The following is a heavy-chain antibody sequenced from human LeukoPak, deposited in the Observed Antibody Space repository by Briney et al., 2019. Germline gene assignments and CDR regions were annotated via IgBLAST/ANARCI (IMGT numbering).Heavy chain of an antibody. V-gene: IGHV3-74*01. CDR3: AKKGVPTTVTTTVDY. D-gene: IGHD4-17*01. CDR2: TSRDDSDT. J-gene: IGHJ4*02. Sequence: PGGSLRLSCAASGFTFSGYWMHWVRQAPGKGLVWVSRTSRDDSDTSYADSVKGRFTISRDNSKNTLYLQMNSLRAEDTAVYYCAKKGVPTTVTTTVDYWGQGTLVTVSS. CDR1: GFTFSGYW.